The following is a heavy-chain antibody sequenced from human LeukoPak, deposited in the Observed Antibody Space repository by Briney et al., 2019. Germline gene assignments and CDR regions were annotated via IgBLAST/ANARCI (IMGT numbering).Heavy chain of an antibody. Sequence: SQTLSLTCTVSGGSISNGGYYWSWIRQHPGKGLEWIGYIYYSGSTYYNPSLKSRVTISVDTSKNQFSLKLSSVTAADTAVYYCARVWYCSSTSCPKIYYFDYWGQGTLVTVSS. CDR2: IYYSGST. V-gene: IGHV4-31*03. CDR3: ARVWYCSSTSCPKIYYFDY. J-gene: IGHJ4*02. CDR1: GGSISNGGYY. D-gene: IGHD2-2*01.